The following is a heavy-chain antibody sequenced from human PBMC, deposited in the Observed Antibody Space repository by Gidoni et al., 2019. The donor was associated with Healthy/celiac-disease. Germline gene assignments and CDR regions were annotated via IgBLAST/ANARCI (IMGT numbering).Heavy chain of an antibody. J-gene: IGHJ5*02. CDR1: VGSISHGSYY. V-gene: IGHV4-61*02. CDR3: ARDQVEEYSYTYNWFDP. D-gene: IGHD5-18*01. CDR2: IYTSGST. Sequence: QVQLQESGPGLVKPSQTLSLTCTVSVGSISHGSYYWSWIRQPAGKGLEWIGSIYTSGSTNYNPSLKSRVTISVDTSKNKFSLKLSSVTAADTAVYYCARDQVEEYSYTYNWFDPWGQGTLVTVSS.